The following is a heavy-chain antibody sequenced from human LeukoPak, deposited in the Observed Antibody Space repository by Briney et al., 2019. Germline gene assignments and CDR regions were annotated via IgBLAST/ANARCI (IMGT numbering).Heavy chain of an antibody. CDR3: ARDGWELLTSLYYFDY. V-gene: IGHV3-30-3*01. CDR1: GFTFSSYA. D-gene: IGHD1-26*01. CDR2: ISYDGSNK. J-gene: IGHJ4*02. Sequence: GGSLRLSCAASGFTFSSYAMHWVRQAPGKGLEWVAVISYDGSNKYYADSVKGRFTISRDNSKSTLYLQMNSLRAEDTAVYYCARDGWELLTSLYYFDYWGQGTLVTVSS.